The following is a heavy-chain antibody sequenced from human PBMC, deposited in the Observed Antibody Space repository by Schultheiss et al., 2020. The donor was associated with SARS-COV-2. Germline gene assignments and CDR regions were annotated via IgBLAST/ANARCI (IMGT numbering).Heavy chain of an antibody. J-gene: IGHJ2*01. CDR1: GFTFSSYW. D-gene: IGHD3-22*01. CDR3: AKDLFYYDSSGYRNWYFDL. V-gene: IGHV3-74*01. Sequence: GGSLRLSCAASGFTFSSYWMHWVRQAPGKGLVWVSRINSDGSSTSYADSVKGRFTISRDNSKNTVYLQMNSLRAEDTAVYYCAKDLFYYDSSGYRNWYFDLWGRGTLVTVSS. CDR2: INSDGSST.